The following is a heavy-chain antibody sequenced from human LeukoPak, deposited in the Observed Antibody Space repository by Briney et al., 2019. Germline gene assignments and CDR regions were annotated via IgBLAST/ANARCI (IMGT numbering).Heavy chain of an antibody. CDR3: ARLAPRYCSGGSCYPPFAFDI. CDR1: DGSISSSSYY. D-gene: IGHD2-15*01. CDR2: IYYSGST. Sequence: SETLSLTCTVSDGSISSSSYYWAWIRQPPGKGLEWIGTIYYSGSTYYNPSFKSRVTISVDTSKNQFSLKLSSVTAADTAVYYCARLAPRYCSGGSCYPPFAFDIWGQGTMVTVSS. V-gene: IGHV4-39*01. J-gene: IGHJ3*02.